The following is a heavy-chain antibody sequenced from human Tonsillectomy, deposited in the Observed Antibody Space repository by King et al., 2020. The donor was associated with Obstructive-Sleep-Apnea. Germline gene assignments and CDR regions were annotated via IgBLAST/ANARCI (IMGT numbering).Heavy chain of an antibody. Sequence: VQLVESGGGLVQPGGSLRLSCATSRFIFSSYAMSWVRQAPGKGLEWVSLISGSGDSTNYADSVKGRFTISRDNSKNTLYLQMNSLRAEDTAVYYCAKYPRAEFYYSGMDVWGQGTTVSVSS. V-gene: IGHV3-23*04. CDR1: RFIFSSYA. D-gene: IGHD1-14*01. J-gene: IGHJ6*02. CDR3: AKYPRAEFYYSGMDV. CDR2: ISGSGDST.